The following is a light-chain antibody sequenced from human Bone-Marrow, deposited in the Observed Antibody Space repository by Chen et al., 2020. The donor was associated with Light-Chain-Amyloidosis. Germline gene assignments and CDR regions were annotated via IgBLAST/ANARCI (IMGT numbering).Light chain of an antibody. CDR1: SSDVGSYNL. V-gene: IGLV2-23*01. CDR2: EGS. CDR3: CSYAGSSTWV. Sequence: SALTQPDSVSGSPGQWITISCTGTSSDVGSYNLVSWYQQHPGKAPKLMIYEGSKRPSGVSNRFSGSKSGNTASLTISGLQAEDEADYYCCSYAGSSTWVFGGGTKLTVL. J-gene: IGLJ3*02.